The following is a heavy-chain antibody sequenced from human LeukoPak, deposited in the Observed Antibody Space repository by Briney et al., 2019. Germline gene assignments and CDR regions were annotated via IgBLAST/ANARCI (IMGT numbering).Heavy chain of an antibody. Sequence: GGSLRLSCAASGFTFSSYGMHWVRQAPCKGLEWVAVIWYDGSNKYYADSVKGRFTISRDNSKNTLYLQMNSLRAEDTAVYYCARERVGALDPWGQGTLVTVSS. CDR1: GFTFSSYG. V-gene: IGHV3-33*01. J-gene: IGHJ5*02. CDR3: ARERVGALDP. CDR2: IWYDGSNK. D-gene: IGHD1-26*01.